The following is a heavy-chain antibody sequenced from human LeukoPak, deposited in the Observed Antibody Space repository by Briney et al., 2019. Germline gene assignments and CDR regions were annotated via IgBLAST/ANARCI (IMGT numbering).Heavy chain of an antibody. CDR2: IIPIFGTA. CDR1: GGTFTSYA. CDR3: AREFQNRGYYDSSGPAY. Sequence: SVKVSCKASGGTFTSYAISWVRQAPGQGLEWMGGIIPIFGTANYAQKFQGRVTITTDESTSTAYMELSSLRSEATAGYYCAREFQNRGYYDSSGPAYWGQGTLVTVSS. D-gene: IGHD3-22*01. J-gene: IGHJ4*02. V-gene: IGHV1-69*05.